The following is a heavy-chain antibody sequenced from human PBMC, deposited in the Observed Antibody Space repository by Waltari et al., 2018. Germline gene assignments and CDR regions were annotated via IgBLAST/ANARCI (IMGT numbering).Heavy chain of an antibody. CDR3: AKGSDRDIVVVPDLGY. CDR2: ISGRGGST. Sequence: EVQLLESGGGLVQPGGSLRLSCAASGFTFSSYAMSWVRQAPGKGLEWVSAISGRGGSTYYADAGKGRFTISRDNSKNTLYLQMNSLRAEDTAVYYCAKGSDRDIVVVPDLGYWGQGTLVTVSS. V-gene: IGHV3-23*01. J-gene: IGHJ4*02. D-gene: IGHD2-2*01. CDR1: GFTFSSYA.